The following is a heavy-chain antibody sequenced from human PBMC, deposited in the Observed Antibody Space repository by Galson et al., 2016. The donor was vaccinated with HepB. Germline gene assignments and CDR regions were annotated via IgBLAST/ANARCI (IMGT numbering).Heavy chain of an antibody. D-gene: IGHD5-18*01. Sequence: SLRLSCAASGFVFSGFSMHWVRQAPGKGLVWVSRISTDGRTANQADSVKGRFTISRENARNTVYLQMNSLTAEDTAVYYCGAFRGDSSGYGEYWSQGTLVTVAS. CDR1: GFVFSGFS. CDR3: GAFRGDSSGYGEY. CDR2: ISTDGRTA. J-gene: IGHJ4*02. V-gene: IGHV3-74*01.